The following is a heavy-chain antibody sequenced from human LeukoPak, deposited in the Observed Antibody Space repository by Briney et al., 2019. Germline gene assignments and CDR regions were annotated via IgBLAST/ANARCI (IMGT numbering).Heavy chain of an antibody. J-gene: IGHJ6*02. D-gene: IGHD4/OR15-4a*01. CDR1: GFTFSSYS. V-gene: IGHV3-21*01. CDR2: ISSNSNYI. CDR3: ARERARSWVRLDYYYGMDV. Sequence: GGSLRLSCAVSGFTFSSYSMNWVRQAPGKGLEWVSSISSNSNYIYYADSVKGRFTISRDNAKNSLYLQMNSLRAEDTAVYYCARERARSWVRLDYYYGMDVWGQGTTVTVSS.